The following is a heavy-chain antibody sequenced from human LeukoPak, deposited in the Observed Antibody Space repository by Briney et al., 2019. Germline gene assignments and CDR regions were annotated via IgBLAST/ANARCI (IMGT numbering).Heavy chain of an antibody. CDR1: GYTFTSYG. CDR2: ISAYNGNT. CDR3: AKDRPGSAVAGTIY. Sequence: ASVKVSCKASGYTFTSYGISWVRQAPGQGLEWMGWISAYNGNTNYAQKLQGRVTMTTDTSTSTAYMELRSLRSDDTAVYYCAKDRPGSAVAGTIYWGQGTLVTVSS. J-gene: IGHJ4*02. V-gene: IGHV1-18*01. D-gene: IGHD6-19*01.